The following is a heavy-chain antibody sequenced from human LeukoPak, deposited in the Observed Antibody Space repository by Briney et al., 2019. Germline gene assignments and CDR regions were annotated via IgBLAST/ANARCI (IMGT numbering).Heavy chain of an antibody. CDR1: GYTFTNYG. CDR3: ARARWGDILTGAPPYWFDP. J-gene: IGHJ5*02. CDR2: ISAYNGNT. V-gene: IGHV1-18*01. D-gene: IGHD3-9*01. Sequence: GASVKVSCKASGYTFTNYGISWVRQAPGQGLEWMGWISAYNGNTNYAQNLQGRVTMTTDTSTSTAYMELRSLRPDDTAVYYCARARWGDILTGAPPYWFDPWGQGTLVIVSS.